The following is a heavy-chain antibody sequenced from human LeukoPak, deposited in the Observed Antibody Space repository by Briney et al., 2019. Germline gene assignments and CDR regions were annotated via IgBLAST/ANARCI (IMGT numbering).Heavy chain of an antibody. Sequence: GASVKVSCKASGGTFSSYAISWVRQAPGQGLEWMGGIIPIFGTANYAQKFQGRVTITTDESTSTAYMELSSLRSEDTAVYYCAREDLGVNFDYWGQGTLVTVSS. J-gene: IGHJ4*02. CDR2: IIPIFGTA. D-gene: IGHD4-23*01. CDR1: GGTFSSYA. CDR3: AREDLGVNFDY. V-gene: IGHV1-69*05.